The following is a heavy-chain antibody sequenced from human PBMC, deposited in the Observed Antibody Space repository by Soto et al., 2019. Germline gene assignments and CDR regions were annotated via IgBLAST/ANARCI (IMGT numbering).Heavy chain of an antibody. Sequence: PSQTLSLTCAISGDSVSSNSAAWNWIRQSPSRGLEWLGRTYYRSKWYNDYAVSVKSRITINPDTSKNQFSLQLNSVTPADTAVYYCARSRITIFGVVISVFDYWGQGTLVTVSS. V-gene: IGHV6-1*01. D-gene: IGHD3-3*01. J-gene: IGHJ4*02. CDR3: ARSRITIFGVVISVFDY. CDR2: TYYRSKWYN. CDR1: GDSVSSNSAA.